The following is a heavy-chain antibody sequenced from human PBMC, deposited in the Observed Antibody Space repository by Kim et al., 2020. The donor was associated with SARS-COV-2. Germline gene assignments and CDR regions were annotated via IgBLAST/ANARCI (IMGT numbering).Heavy chain of an antibody. CDR3: ARDRAGIVGATRGAFDI. Sequence: SETLSLTCTVSGYSISSGYYWGWIRQPPGKGLEWIGSIYHSGSTYYNPSLKSRVTISVDTSKNQFSLKLSSVTAADTAVYYCARDRAGIVGATRGAFDIWGQGTMVTVSS. CDR1: GYSISSGYY. CDR2: IYHSGST. V-gene: IGHV4-38-2*02. D-gene: IGHD1-26*01. J-gene: IGHJ3*02.